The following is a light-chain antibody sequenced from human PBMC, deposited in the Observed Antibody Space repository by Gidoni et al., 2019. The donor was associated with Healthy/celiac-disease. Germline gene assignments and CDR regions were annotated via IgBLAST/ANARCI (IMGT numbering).Light chain of an antibody. CDR1: QSLLHSNGYSY. CDR2: SGS. J-gene: IGKJ4*01. Sequence: DIVMTQSPLSLPVTPGEPASISCRSSQSLLHSNGYSYLDWYLQKPGQSPQLLIYSGSNRASGGPDRFSSSGSGTDFTLKISRVEAEDVGVYYCMQALQTPLLTFGGGTKVEIK. CDR3: MQALQTPLLT. V-gene: IGKV2-28*01.